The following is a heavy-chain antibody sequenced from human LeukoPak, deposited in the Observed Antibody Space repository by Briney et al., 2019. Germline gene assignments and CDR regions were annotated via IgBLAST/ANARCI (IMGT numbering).Heavy chain of an antibody. Sequence: SVKVSCKASGDTFSSYAISWVRQAPGQGLEWMGGIIPIFGTANYAQKFQGRVTITTDESTSTAYMELSSLRSEDTAVYYCAVGGNGYYYMDVWGKGTTVTVSS. CDR3: AVGGNGYYYMDV. D-gene: IGHD4-23*01. CDR1: GDTFSSYA. J-gene: IGHJ6*03. CDR2: IIPIFGTA. V-gene: IGHV1-69*05.